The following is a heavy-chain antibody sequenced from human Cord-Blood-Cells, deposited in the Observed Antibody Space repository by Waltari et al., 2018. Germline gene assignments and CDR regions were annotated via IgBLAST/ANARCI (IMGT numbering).Heavy chain of an antibody. J-gene: IGHJ3*02. CDR1: GGSISSSSYY. V-gene: IGHV4-39*01. D-gene: IGHD3-10*01. CDR3: ARQLWFGELLFDAFDI. CDR2: IYYSGST. Sequence: QLQLQESGPGLVKPSETLSLTGTVSGGSISSSSYYWGWIRQPPGRGLEWIGSIYYSGSTYYNPSLKSRVTISVDTSKNQFSLKLSSVTAADTAVYYCARQLWFGELLFDAFDIWGQGTMVTVSS.